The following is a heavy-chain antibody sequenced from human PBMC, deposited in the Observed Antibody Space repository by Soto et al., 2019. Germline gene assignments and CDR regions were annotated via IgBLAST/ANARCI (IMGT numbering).Heavy chain of an antibody. Sequence: SCPAPGTPTQRVGLACTFPWSPLHSSKMCVSWIRQPPGKALEWLALIDWDDDKYYRTSLKTRLTISKDTSKNPVVLTMSNMDPVDTATYCCARTDYYGGWSYGMDVWGKGSTVTVSS. CDR2: IDWDDDK. CDR3: ARTDYYGGWSYGMDV. V-gene: IGHV2-70*01. CDR1: WSPLHSSKMC. D-gene: IGHD3-3*01. J-gene: IGHJ6*04.